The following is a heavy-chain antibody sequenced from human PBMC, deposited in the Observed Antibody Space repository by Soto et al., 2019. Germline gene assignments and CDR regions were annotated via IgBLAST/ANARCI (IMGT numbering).Heavy chain of an antibody. J-gene: IGHJ4*02. D-gene: IGHD1-26*01. Sequence: QVQLVESGGGVVQPGRSLRLSCAASGFTFSSYGMHWVRQAPGKGLEWVAVISYDGSNKYYADSVKGRFTISRDNSKNTLYLQMNSLRAEDTAVYYCAKDEQWELRGLLYYWGQGTLVTVSS. V-gene: IGHV3-30*18. CDR2: ISYDGSNK. CDR1: GFTFSSYG. CDR3: AKDEQWELRGLLYY.